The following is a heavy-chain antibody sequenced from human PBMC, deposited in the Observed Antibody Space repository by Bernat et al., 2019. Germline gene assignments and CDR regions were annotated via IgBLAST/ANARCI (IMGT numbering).Heavy chain of an antibody. V-gene: IGHV3-30*18. CDR2: ISYDGSNK. Sequence: QVQLVESGGGVVQPGRSLRLSCAASGFTISSYGMHWVRQAPGKGLEWVAVISYDGSNKYYADSVKGRFTISRDNSKNTLYLQMNSLRAEDTAVYYCAKDLSGAFDYWGQGTLVTVSS. CDR3: AKDLSGAFDY. CDR1: GFTISSYG. J-gene: IGHJ4*02. D-gene: IGHD3-10*02.